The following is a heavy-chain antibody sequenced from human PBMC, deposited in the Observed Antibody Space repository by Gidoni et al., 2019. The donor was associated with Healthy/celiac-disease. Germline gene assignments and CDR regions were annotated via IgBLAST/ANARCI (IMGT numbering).Heavy chain of an antibody. J-gene: IGHJ4*02. D-gene: IGHD1-26*01. Sequence: EVQLLESGGGLVQPGGSLRRSCAASGFTFSSYAMRWVRQAPGKGREGVSANSGSGGSTYYADTVKGRFTISRDNSKNTLYLKMNSLRAEDTAVYYCARKTWEPYAGFDYWGQGTLVTVSS. V-gene: IGHV3-23*01. CDR1: GFTFSSYA. CDR3: ARKTWEPYAGFDY. CDR2: NSGSGGST.